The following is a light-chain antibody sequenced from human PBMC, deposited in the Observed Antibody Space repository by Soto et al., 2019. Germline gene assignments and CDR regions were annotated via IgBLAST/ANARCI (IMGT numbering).Light chain of an antibody. V-gene: IGLV1-40*01. J-gene: IGLJ2*01. CDR2: SNN. CDR1: TSNIGAGYD. Sequence: QSVLTQPPSVSGAPGQRVTISCTGSTSNIGAGYDVQWYQQLPGTAPKLLIYSNNNRPSGVPDRFSGSKSGTSASLAITGLQAEDEADYYCQSYDSSLSGSRVFGGGTKVTGL. CDR3: QSYDSSLSGSRV.